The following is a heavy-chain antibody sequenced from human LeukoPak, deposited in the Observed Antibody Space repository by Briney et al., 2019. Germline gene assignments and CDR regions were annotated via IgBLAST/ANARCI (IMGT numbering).Heavy chain of an antibody. Sequence: GGSPTLLCAASAFTFSRYWMHWVRQAPGEGLVWVSRINSDGGNTNYADSVKGRFTISRDNAKNTLFLQMNSLRGEGTAVYYCARPRSYEAFDIWGQGTMVTVSS. V-gene: IGHV3-74*01. D-gene: IGHD6-6*01. CDR2: INSDGGNT. CDR3: ARPRSYEAFDI. J-gene: IGHJ3*02. CDR1: AFTFSRYW.